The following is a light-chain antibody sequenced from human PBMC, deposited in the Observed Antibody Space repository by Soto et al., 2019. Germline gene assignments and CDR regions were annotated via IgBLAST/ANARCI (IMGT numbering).Light chain of an antibody. CDR1: QSSYYN. J-gene: IGKJ1*01. CDR3: LQYHNLWA. Sequence: ILMTQSPATVSVSPGESATLSCRASQSSYYNVAWYQHRPGQAPRLLIYRASTRAPGVPARFSGSGSGTEFTLTISSLQPEDFTVCSCLQYHNLWAFGQGTKVEI. V-gene: IGKV3-15*01. CDR2: RAS.